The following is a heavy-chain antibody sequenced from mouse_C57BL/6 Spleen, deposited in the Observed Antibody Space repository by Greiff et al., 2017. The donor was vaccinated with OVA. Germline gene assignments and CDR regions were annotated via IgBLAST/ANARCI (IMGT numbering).Heavy chain of an antibody. V-gene: IGHV1-47*01. D-gene: IGHD1-1*01. CDR1: GYTFTTYP. CDR3: ARNPYYYGSSDWYFDV. CDR2: FHPYNDDT. J-gene: IGHJ1*03. Sequence: QVHVKQSGAELVKPGASVKMSCKASGYTFTTYPIEWMKQNHGKSLEWIGNFHPYNDDTKYNEKFKGKATLTVEKSSSTVYLELSRLTSDDSAVYYCARNPYYYGSSDWYFDVWGTGTTVTVSS.